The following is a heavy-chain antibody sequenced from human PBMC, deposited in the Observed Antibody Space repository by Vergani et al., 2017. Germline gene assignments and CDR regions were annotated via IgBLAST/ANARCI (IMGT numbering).Heavy chain of an antibody. CDR3: VRDVRVSRT. CDR1: GLTLSSYG. CDR2: ISGNNDDV. J-gene: IGHJ3*01. V-gene: IGHV3-21*02. Sequence: VQLVESGGGVVQPGGSMRLSCSASGLTLSSYGVHWVRQAPGKGLECVSSISGNNDDVYYADSVQGRFTISRDNAKNSLYPDMSSLRAEDTAVYYCVRDVRVSRTWGQGTLVAVSS.